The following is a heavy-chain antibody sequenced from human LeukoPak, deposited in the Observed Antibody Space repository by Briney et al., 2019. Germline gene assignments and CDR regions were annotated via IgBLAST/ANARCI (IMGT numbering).Heavy chain of an antibody. J-gene: IGHJ3*02. CDR1: GGSISSGSYY. Sequence: SQTLSLTCTVSGGSISSGSYYWSWIRQPAGKGLEWIGRIYTSGSTNYNPSLKSRVTISVDTSKNQFSLKLSSVTAADTAVYYCVRDSPRIVGALDAFDIWGQGTMVTVSS. CDR3: VRDSPRIVGALDAFDI. D-gene: IGHD1-26*01. V-gene: IGHV4-61*02. CDR2: IYTSGST.